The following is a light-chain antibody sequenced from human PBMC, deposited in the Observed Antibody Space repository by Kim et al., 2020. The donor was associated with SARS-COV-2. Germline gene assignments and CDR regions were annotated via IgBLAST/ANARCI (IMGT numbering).Light chain of an antibody. CDR3: NSRDNNDNVL. V-gene: IGLV3-19*01. CDR2: GNN. CDR1: SLRTYY. J-gene: IGLJ2*01. Sequence: SSELTQDSAVSVALGQTVRITCQGDSLRTYYTTWFQQKPGQAPIVVFYGNNNRPSGIPDRFSGSSSGNTASLTITATQASDEADYYCNSRDNNDNVLFGGGTQLTVL.